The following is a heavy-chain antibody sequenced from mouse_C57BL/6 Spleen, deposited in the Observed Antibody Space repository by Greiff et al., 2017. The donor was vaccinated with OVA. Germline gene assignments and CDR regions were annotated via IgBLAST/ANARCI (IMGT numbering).Heavy chain of an antibody. CDR3: ARNYYSNPYYFDY. CDR2: ISSGSSTI. J-gene: IGHJ2*01. CDR1: GFTFSDYG. V-gene: IGHV5-17*01. Sequence: EVKLVESGGGLVKPGGSLKLSCAASGFTFSDYGMHWVRQAPEKGLEWVAYISSGSSTIYYADTVKGRFTISRDNAKNTLFLQMTSLRSEDTAMYYCARNYYSNPYYFDYWGQGTTLTVSS. D-gene: IGHD2-5*01.